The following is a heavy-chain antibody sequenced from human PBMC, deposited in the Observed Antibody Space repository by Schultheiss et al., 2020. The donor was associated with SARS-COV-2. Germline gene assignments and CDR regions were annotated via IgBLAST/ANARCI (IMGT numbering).Heavy chain of an antibody. CDR1: GYTFTSYY. CDR3: ARVGEVQGGPYYYGMDV. D-gene: IGHD3-10*01. J-gene: IGHJ6*02. CDR2: INPSGGST. V-gene: IGHV1-46*01. Sequence: ASVKVSCKASGYTFTSYYMHWVRQAPGQGLEWMGIINPSGGSTSYAQKLQGRVTMTTDTSTSTAYMKLRSLRSDDTAVYYCARVGEVQGGPYYYGMDVWGQGTTVTVSS.